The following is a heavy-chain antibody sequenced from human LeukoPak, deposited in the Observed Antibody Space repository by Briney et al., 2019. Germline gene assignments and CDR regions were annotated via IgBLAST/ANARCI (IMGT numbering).Heavy chain of an antibody. V-gene: IGHV1-2*06. D-gene: IGHD6-19*01. J-gene: IGHJ4*02. CDR1: GYTFTGYY. Sequence: EASVKVSCKASGYTFTGYYMHWVRQAPGQGLEWMGRINPNSGGTNYAQKFQGRVTMTRDTSISTAYMELSRLRSDDTAGYYCARLSIAVAGTDYWGQGTLVTVSS. CDR3: ARLSIAVAGTDY. CDR2: INPNSGGT.